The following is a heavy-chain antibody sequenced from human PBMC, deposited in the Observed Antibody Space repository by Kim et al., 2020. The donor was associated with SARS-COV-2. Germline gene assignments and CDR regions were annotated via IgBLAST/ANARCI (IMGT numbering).Heavy chain of an antibody. CDR2: IFYTGTT. D-gene: IGHD1-1*01. CDR3: AKHFAAGTGPYFYGMDV. J-gene: IGHJ6*02. CDR1: GSIGDHY. Sequence: SETLSLTCTLSGSIGDHYWSWIRQAPGKGLEWIGYIFYTGTTNYNPSLRSRVTLSVDTSKNQFSLNLTSLTATDTATYYCAKHFAAGTGPYFYGMDVWGQGTSVAVS. V-gene: IGHV4-59*11.